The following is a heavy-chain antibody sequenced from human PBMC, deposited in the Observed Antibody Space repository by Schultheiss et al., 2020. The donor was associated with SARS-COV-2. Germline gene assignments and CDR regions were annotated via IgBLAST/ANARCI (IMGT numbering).Heavy chain of an antibody. J-gene: IGHJ2*01. CDR2: FYSSENT. V-gene: IGHV4-59*11. CDR1: GGSITSLY. CDR3: ARKGIGYYGWYFDL. Sequence: SETLSLTCTVSGGSITSLYWTWIRQSPGKGLEWIGYFYSSENTNYNPSLQSRVTMSVDVSKKPLSRKLSSVTAADTAVYYCARKGIGYYGWYFDLWGRGNLVTVA. D-gene: IGHD2/OR15-2a*01.